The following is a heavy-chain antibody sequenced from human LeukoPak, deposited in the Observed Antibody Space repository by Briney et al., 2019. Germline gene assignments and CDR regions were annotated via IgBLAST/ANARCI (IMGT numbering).Heavy chain of an antibody. D-gene: IGHD2-15*01. Sequence: GGSLRLSCAASGFTFSSYAMSWVRQAPGKGLEWVSAISGSGGSTYYADSVKGWFTISRDNSKNTLYLQMNSLRAEDTAVYYCAKEGYCSGGSCYTGRNWFDPWGQGTLVTVSS. CDR1: GFTFSSYA. CDR2: ISGSGGST. CDR3: AKEGYCSGGSCYTGRNWFDP. J-gene: IGHJ5*02. V-gene: IGHV3-23*01.